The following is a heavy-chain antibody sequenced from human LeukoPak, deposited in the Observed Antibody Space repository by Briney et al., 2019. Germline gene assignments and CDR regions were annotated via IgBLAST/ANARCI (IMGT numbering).Heavy chain of an antibody. CDR1: GGSISSHY. V-gene: IGHV4-59*11. D-gene: IGHD3-3*01. CDR2: IYYSGST. J-gene: IGHJ6*03. Sequence: SETLSLTCTVSGGSISSHYWSWIRQPPGKGLEWIGYIYYSGSTNYNPSLKSRVTISVDTSKNQFSLKLSSVTAADTAVYYCARGFWSGYRYYYYYYMDVWGKGTTVTVSS. CDR3: ARGFWSGYRYYYYYYMDV.